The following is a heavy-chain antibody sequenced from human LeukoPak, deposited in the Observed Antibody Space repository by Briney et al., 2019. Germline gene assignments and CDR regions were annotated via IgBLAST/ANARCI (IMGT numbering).Heavy chain of an antibody. CDR1: GGSINGYY. Sequence: SETLSLTCTVSGGSINGYYWSWTRQPPGKGLEWIGYVAYSGATNYNLSFKSRVTISLDTSKTQFSLKLSSVTAADTAFYYCARTVSGYYFNAWGPGTLVTVSS. J-gene: IGHJ5*02. V-gene: IGHV4-59*01. CDR2: VAYSGAT. CDR3: ARTVSGYYFNA. D-gene: IGHD5-12*01.